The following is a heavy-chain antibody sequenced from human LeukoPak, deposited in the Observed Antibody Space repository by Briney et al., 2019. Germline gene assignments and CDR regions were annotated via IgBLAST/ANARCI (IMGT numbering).Heavy chain of an antibody. CDR3: AKDLYSGSYYSCFDY. CDR1: GFTFSSYA. CDR2: ISGSGGST. V-gene: IGHV3-23*01. Sequence: GGSLRLSCAASGFTFSSYAMSWFRQAPGKGLEWVSAISGSGGSTYYADSVKGRFTISRDNSKNTLYLQMNSLRAEDTAVYYCAKDLYSGSYYSCFDYWGQGTLVTVSS. D-gene: IGHD1-26*01. J-gene: IGHJ4*02.